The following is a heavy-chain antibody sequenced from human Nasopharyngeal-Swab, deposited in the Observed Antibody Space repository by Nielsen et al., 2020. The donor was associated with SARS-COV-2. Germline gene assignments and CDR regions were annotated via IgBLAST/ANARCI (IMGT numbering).Heavy chain of an antibody. CDR3: ARVGPRHYDFWSGYSFDY. J-gene: IGHJ4*02. CDR2: IKQDGSEK. V-gene: IGHV3-7*01. D-gene: IGHD3-3*01. CDR1: GFTFSSYW. Sequence: GGSLRLSCAASGFTFSSYWMSWVRQAPGKGLEWVANIKQDGSEKYYVDSVKGRFTISRDNAKNSLYLQMNSLRAEDTAVYYCARVGPRHYDFWSGYSFDYWGQGTLVTVSS.